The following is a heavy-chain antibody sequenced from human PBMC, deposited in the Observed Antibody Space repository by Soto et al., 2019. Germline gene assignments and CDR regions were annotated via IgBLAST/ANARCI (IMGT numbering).Heavy chain of an antibody. V-gene: IGHV1-46*01. Sequence: ASVKVSCKASGYTFTSYYMHWVRQAPGQGLEWMGIINPSGGSTSYAQKFQGRVTMTRDTSTSTVYMELSSLRSEDTAVYYCARARLGPIEEDVGGHYYYGMDVWGQGTTVTVSS. CDR3: ARARLGPIEEDVGGHYYYGMDV. CDR1: GYTFTSYY. J-gene: IGHJ6*02. CDR2: INPSGGST. D-gene: IGHD3-16*01.